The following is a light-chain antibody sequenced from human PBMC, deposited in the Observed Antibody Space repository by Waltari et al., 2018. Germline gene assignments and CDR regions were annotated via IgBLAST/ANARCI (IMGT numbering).Light chain of an antibody. CDR3: QQSYRYPAT. CDR1: QSTTTW. CDR2: RAS. Sequence: DIQMTQSPSALSASVGDRVTITCRASQSTTTWLAWYQQKPGKAPNLLIYRASTLKSGVPSRFSASGSGTEFTLTISGLQPDDFATYYCQQSYRYPATFGQGTK. V-gene: IGKV1-5*03. J-gene: IGKJ2*01.